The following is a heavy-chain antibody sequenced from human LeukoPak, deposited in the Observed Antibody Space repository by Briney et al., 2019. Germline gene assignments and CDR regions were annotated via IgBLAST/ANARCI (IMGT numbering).Heavy chain of an antibody. CDR2: ISGSGGST. CDR3: ARGAVSRDGYNSGGLDYYYYYMDV. CDR1: GFTFSSYA. J-gene: IGHJ6*03. V-gene: IGHV3-23*01. D-gene: IGHD5-24*01. Sequence: PGGSLRLSCAASGFTFSSYAMSWVRQAPGKGLEWVSAISGSGGSTYYADSVKGRFTISRDNSKNTLYLQMNSLRAEDTAVYYCARGAVSRDGYNSGGLDYYYYYMDVWGKGTTVTVSS.